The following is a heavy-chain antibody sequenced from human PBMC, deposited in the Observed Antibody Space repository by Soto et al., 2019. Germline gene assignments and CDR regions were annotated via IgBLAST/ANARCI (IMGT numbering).Heavy chain of an antibody. CDR1: GFTFSRYV. Sequence: WGSLRLSCAASGFTFSRYVMSWVRQAPGKGLEWVSAISGSAGSTYYADSVKGRFTISRDNSKNTLYLQMNSLRVEDTAVYYCAKGLTGAPYYAMDVWGQGTTVTVSS. CDR2: ISGSAGST. V-gene: IGHV3-23*01. CDR3: AKGLTGAPYYAMDV. J-gene: IGHJ6*02. D-gene: IGHD7-27*01.